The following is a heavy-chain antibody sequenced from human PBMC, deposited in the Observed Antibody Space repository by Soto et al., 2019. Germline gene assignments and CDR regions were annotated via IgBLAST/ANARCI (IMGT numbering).Heavy chain of an antibody. D-gene: IGHD1-7*01. V-gene: IGHV1-46*01. CDR2: VDPSRGSA. CDR1: GYTFINYF. J-gene: IGHJ3*01. CDR3: ARPLIGNTVDL. Sequence: QAQLLQSGAEVKKPGASVKVSCKASGYTFINYFIHWVRQAPGQRLEWIGIVDPSRGSADYAQKFQGRVTMTTDVSTRTVFMDLSSLRSEDTAVYYCARPLIGNTVDLWVQGTTVIVSS.